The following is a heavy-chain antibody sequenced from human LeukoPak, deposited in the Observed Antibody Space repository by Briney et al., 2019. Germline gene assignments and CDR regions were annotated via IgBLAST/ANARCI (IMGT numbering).Heavy chain of an antibody. CDR3: ARLAGNNWLDP. J-gene: IGHJ5*02. CDR2: IYPGDSDT. V-gene: IGHV5-51*01. CDR1: GHSLASYW. Sequence: GESLKISCQSSGHSLASYWIGWVRQMPGQGLEWMGIIYPGDSDTRYSPSFEGQVTISVDESITTAYLQWTSLKASDTAMYYCARLAGNNWLDPWGQGTLVTVSS.